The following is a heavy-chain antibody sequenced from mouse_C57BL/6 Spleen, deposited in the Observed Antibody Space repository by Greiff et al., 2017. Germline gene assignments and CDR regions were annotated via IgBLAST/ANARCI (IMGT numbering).Heavy chain of an antibody. D-gene: IGHD1-1*01. V-gene: IGHV1-54*01. CDR2: INPGSGGT. Sequence: VQLQQSGAELVRPGTSVKVSCKASGYAFTNYLIEWVKQRPGQGLEWIGVINPGSGGTNYNEKFKGKAKLTADKSSSTAYMQLSSLTSEDSAVYFCARGGITTVVSDYWGQGTTLTVSS. CDR1: GYAFTNYL. CDR3: ARGGITTVVSDY. J-gene: IGHJ2*01.